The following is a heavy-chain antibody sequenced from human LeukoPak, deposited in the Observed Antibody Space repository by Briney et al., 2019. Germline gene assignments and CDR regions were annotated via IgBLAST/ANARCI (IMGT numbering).Heavy chain of an antibody. Sequence: PGGSLRLSCAASGFTFSGSAMHWVRQASGKGLEWVGRIRSKANSYATAYAASVKGRFTISRDDSKNTAYLQMNSLRAEDTAVYYCAKDWDDILTGYYHPYDAFDIWGQGTMVTVSS. CDR2: IRSKANSYAT. CDR1: GFTFSGSA. J-gene: IGHJ3*02. CDR3: AKDWDDILTGYYHPYDAFDI. V-gene: IGHV3-73*01. D-gene: IGHD3-9*01.